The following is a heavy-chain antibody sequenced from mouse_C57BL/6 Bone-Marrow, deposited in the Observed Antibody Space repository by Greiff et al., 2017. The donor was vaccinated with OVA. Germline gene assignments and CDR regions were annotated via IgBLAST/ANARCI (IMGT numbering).Heavy chain of an antibody. CDR3: ARRGDGYYFDY. CDR1: GYAFTNYL. D-gene: IGHD2-3*01. J-gene: IGHJ2*01. Sequence: QVQLQQSGAELVRPGTSVKVSCKASGYAFTNYLIEWVKQRPGQGLEWIGVINPGSGGTNYNEKFKGKATLTADKSSSTAYMQLSSLTSEDSAVYFCARRGDGYYFDYWGKGTTLTVSS. CDR2: INPGSGGT. V-gene: IGHV1-54*01.